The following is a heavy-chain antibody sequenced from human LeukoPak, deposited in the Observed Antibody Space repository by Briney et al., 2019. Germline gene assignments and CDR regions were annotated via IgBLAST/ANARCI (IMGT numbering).Heavy chain of an antibody. D-gene: IGHD2-21*01. J-gene: IGHJ4*02. CDR2: IYYSGST. Sequence: SETLSLTCSVSGASVTSYYWTWIRQPPGKGLEWIGNIYYSGSTNNNPSLKSRVTISVDPSKNQFSLRLSSVTAADTAVYYCAQLFRDYWGQGTLVTVSS. V-gene: IGHV4-59*02. CDR3: AQLFRDY. CDR1: GASVTSYY.